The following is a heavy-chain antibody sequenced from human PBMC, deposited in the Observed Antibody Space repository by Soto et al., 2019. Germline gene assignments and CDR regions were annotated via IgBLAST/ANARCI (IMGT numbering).Heavy chain of an antibody. Sequence: GGSLRLSCVGSGFSFRDHSMNWVRQPPGKGLQWISYISSSSENIYYADSVKGRFTVSRDNAKNTLFLQMNSLRDDDSAIYYCARLPKGSVVTGWGQGSLVPVS. J-gene: IGHJ4*01. V-gene: IGHV3-48*02. CDR1: GFSFRDHS. CDR3: ARLPKGSVVTG. CDR2: ISSSSENI. D-gene: IGHD2-21*02.